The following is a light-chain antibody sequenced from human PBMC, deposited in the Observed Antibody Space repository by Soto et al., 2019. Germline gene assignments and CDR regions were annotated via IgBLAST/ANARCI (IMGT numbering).Light chain of an antibody. Sequence: SYELTQPPSVSVSPGQTASITCSGDKLGDKYACWYQQKPGQSPVRVIYQDSKRPSGIPARFSGSNSGNTATLTISGTQAMDEADYYCQAWDSSTGVFGGGTKLTVL. V-gene: IGLV3-1*01. CDR1: KLGDKY. CDR2: QDS. CDR3: QAWDSSTGV. J-gene: IGLJ3*02.